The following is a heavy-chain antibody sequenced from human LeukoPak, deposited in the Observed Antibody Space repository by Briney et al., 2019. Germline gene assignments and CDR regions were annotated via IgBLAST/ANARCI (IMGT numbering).Heavy chain of an antibody. CDR1: GGSISSYY. CDR3: ARYATPTVVTSPFDI. V-gene: IGHV4-4*09. D-gene: IGHD4-23*01. J-gene: IGHJ3*02. Sequence: KPSETLSLTCTVSGGSISSYYWSWIRQPPGKGLEWIGYIYTSGSTNYNPSLKSRVTVSVDTSKNQFSLKLSSVTAADMAVYYCARYATPTVVTSPFDIWGQGTMVTASS. CDR2: IYTSGST.